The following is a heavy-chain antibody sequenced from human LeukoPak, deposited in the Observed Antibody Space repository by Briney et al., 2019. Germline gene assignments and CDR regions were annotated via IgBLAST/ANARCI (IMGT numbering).Heavy chain of an antibody. V-gene: IGHV4-39*07. CDR3: ARVVLGYSYGYVDGVDY. D-gene: IGHD5-18*01. Sequence: SETLSLTCTVSGGSISSSSYYWGWIRQPPGKGLEWIGSIYYSGSTYYNPSLKSRVTISVDTSKNQFSLKLSSVTAADTAVYYCARVVLGYSYGYVDGVDYWGQGTLVTVSS. CDR2: IYYSGST. J-gene: IGHJ4*02. CDR1: GGSISSSSYY.